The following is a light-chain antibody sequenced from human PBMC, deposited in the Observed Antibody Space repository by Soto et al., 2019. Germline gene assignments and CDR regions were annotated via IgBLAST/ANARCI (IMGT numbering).Light chain of an antibody. J-gene: IGLJ2*01. V-gene: IGLV4-60*03. CDR2: LEGSGSY. CDR1: SGHSSYI. Sequence: QPVLTQSSSASASLGSSVKPTCTLSSGHSSYIIAWHQQQPGKAPRYLMKLEGSGSYNKGSGVPDRFSGSSSGADRYLTISNLQSEDEADYYCETWDSNTYVVFGGGTNLTVL. CDR3: ETWDSNTYVV.